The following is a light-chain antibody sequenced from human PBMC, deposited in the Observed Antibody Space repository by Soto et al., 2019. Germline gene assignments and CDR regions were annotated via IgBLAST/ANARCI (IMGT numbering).Light chain of an antibody. CDR2: AAS. Sequence: DIQMTQSPSRLSASVGDRVTITCRASQSIAYWLAWYQQKPGKAPNLLIYAASTLETGVPSRFSGSGYGTEFTLTIESMQTDDYANYYCQQYNSFSKTFGRGTKVDIK. CDR3: QQYNSFSKT. J-gene: IGKJ1*01. V-gene: IGKV1-5*01. CDR1: QSIAYW.